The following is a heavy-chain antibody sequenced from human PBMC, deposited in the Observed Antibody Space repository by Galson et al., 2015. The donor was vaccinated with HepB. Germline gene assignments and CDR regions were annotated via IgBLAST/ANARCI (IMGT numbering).Heavy chain of an antibody. Sequence: SLRLSCAASGFTFSGSAIHWVRQASGKGPEWVGRIRSKASNYATSYVPSLKGGFTISRDDSKNMAYLHMKSLKTEDTAVYYCTRLGDFSGYSSRWGQGTLVTVSS. CDR1: GFTFSGSA. CDR2: IRSKASNYAT. CDR3: TRLGDFSGYSSR. J-gene: IGHJ4*02. D-gene: IGHD5-12*01. V-gene: IGHV3-73*01.